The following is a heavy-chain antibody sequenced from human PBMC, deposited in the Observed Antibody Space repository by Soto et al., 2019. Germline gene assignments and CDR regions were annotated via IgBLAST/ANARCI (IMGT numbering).Heavy chain of an antibody. CDR2: ISSSSSYI. J-gene: IGHJ4*02. V-gene: IGHV3-21*01. Sequence: GGSLRLSCAASGFTFSSYSMNWVRQAPGKGLEWASSISSSSSYIYYADSVKGRFTISRDNAKNSLYLQMNSLRAEDTAVYYCALGEWLSPLDYWGQGTLVTVSS. D-gene: IGHD3-3*01. CDR1: GFTFSSYS. CDR3: ALGEWLSPLDY.